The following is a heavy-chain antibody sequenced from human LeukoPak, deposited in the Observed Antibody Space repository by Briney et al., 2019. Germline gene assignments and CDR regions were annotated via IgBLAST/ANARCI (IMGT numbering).Heavy chain of an antibody. CDR1: GGPISSYY. Sequence: SETLSLTCTVSGGPISSYYWSWIRQPPGKGLEWIGYIYYSGSTNYNPSLKSRVTISVDTSKNQFSLKLSSVTAADTAVYYCARDCIAAAGGYWYFDLWGRGTLVTVSS. J-gene: IGHJ2*01. CDR3: ARDCIAAAGGYWYFDL. D-gene: IGHD6-13*01. CDR2: IYYSGST. V-gene: IGHV4-59*01.